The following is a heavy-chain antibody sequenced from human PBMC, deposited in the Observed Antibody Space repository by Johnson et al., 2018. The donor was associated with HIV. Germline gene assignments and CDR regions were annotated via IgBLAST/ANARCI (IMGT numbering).Heavy chain of an antibody. CDR1: GFTFDKYA. J-gene: IGHJ3*02. Sequence: QLVESGGGLVQPGRSLRLSCVASGFTFDKYAMHWVRQAPGKGLEWVSGISWNSGSLGYADSVKGRFTISRDNAKNSLYLQMNSLRVEDTAFYYCAKDMGGSCTSSRCIGGAFDIWGHWTMVTVSS. CDR3: AKDMGGSCTSSRCIGGAFDI. D-gene: IGHD2-2*01. CDR2: ISWNSGSL. V-gene: IGHV3-9*01.